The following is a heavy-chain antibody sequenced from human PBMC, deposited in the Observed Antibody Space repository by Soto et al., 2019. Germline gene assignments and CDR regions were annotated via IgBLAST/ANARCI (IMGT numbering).Heavy chain of an antibody. D-gene: IGHD3-22*01. Sequence: PVGSLRLSCAASGFTFSSYTMNWVRQAPGKGLEWVSSISSTSSYIYYADSVKGRFTISRDNAKNSLYLQMNSLRAEDTAVYYCARVLYYDGSGYNFWGQGTLVTSPQ. CDR3: ARVLYYDGSGYNF. J-gene: IGHJ4*02. V-gene: IGHV3-21*01. CDR2: ISSTSSYI. CDR1: GFTFSSYT.